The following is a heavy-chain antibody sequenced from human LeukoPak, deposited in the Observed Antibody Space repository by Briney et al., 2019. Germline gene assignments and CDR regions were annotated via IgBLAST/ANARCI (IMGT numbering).Heavy chain of an antibody. CDR1: GFTFSTFA. D-gene: IGHD3-22*01. V-gene: IGHV3-23*01. CDR2: IFPSGGEI. CDR3: ARDHMIVDY. J-gene: IGHJ4*02. Sequence: GGSLRLSCAASGFTFSTFAMIWVRQPPGKGLEWVSSIFPSGGEIHYADSVRGRFTISRDNSKSTLSLQMNSLRAEDTAVYYCARDHMIVDYWGQGTLVTVSS.